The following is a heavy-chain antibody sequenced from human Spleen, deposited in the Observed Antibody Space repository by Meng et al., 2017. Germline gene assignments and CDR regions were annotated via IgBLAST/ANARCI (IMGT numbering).Heavy chain of an antibody. CDR1: GGSTTSTSYY. Sequence: QLQLQESGPGLVKPSETLSLTCTVSGGSTTSTSYYWDWIRQSPAKGLEWIGTIGYSGTIVYNPSLSSRVTMTLDTSKNQFSLKLSSVTAADTAVYYCARLNVLPDYWGQGTLVTVSS. CDR3: ARLNVLPDY. J-gene: IGHJ4*02. V-gene: IGHV4-39*07. D-gene: IGHD3-16*01. CDR2: IGYSGTI.